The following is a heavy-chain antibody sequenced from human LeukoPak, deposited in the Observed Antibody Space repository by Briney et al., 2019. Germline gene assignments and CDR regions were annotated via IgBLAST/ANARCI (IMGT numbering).Heavy chain of an antibody. D-gene: IGHD3-22*01. CDR1: GYSFTDYD. J-gene: IGHJ4*02. V-gene: IGHV1-8*01. CDR3: ARGKARINLIQAIDC. CDR2: MNPDSGNT. Sequence: ASVKVSCKASGYSFTDYDINWVRQATGQGLEWMGWMNPDSGNTGFALKFQGRVTMTRNTSINAAYMELSSLRFEDTAVYYCARGKARINLIQAIDCWGQGTLVTVSS.